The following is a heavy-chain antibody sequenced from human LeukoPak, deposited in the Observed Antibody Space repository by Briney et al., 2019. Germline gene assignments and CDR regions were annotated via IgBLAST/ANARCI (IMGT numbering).Heavy chain of an antibody. CDR2: IKQDGSEK. J-gene: IGHJ3*02. Sequence: GGSLRLSCAASGFTFSSYWMSWVRQAPGKGLEWVANIKQDGSEKYYVDSVKGRSTISRDNAKNSLYLQMNSLRAEDTAVYYCARDCAVGANVAFDIWGQGTMVTVSS. V-gene: IGHV3-7*01. CDR1: GFTFSSYW. D-gene: IGHD1-26*01. CDR3: ARDCAVGANVAFDI.